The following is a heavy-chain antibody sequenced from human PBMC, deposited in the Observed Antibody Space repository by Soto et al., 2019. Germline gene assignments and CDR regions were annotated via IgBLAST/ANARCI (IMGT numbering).Heavy chain of an antibody. J-gene: IGHJ4*02. Sequence: QVQLVQSGAEVKKPGASVKVSCKASGYTFTSYGISWVRQAPGQGLEWMGWISAYNGNTNYAQKLQGRVTMTTDTPTSTAYVELRSRRSADTAVYYCATKEDDWAYFDYWGQGTLVTVSS. CDR1: GYTFTSYG. D-gene: IGHD3-9*01. CDR3: ATKEDDWAYFDY. CDR2: ISAYNGNT. V-gene: IGHV1-18*01.